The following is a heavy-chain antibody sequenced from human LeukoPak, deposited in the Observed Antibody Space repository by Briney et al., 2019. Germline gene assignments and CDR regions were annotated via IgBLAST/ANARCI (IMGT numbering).Heavy chain of an antibody. V-gene: IGHV4-59*01. Sequence: SETLSLTCTVSGGSISSYYWNWIRQSPGKGLEWIGYMYHSGSTNYNPSLKGRVTISVDTSKNQFSLKLSSVTAADTAVYYCAREGGPYRPLDYSGQGTLVTVSS. CDR2: MYHSGST. CDR1: GGSISSYY. J-gene: IGHJ4*02. CDR3: AREGGPYRPLDY.